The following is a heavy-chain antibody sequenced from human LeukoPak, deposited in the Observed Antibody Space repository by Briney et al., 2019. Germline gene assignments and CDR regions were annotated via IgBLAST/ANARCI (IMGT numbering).Heavy chain of an antibody. CDR2: IDYSGST. V-gene: IGHV4-39*07. CDR3: ASRLL. Sequence: PSETLSLTCTVSGGSISSSSDYWGWIRQPPGKGREWIGSIDYSGSTYYNPSLKSRFTISVDTSKNQFSLKLSSVTAADTAVYYCASRLLWSQGTLVTASS. J-gene: IGHJ4*02. CDR1: GGSISSSSDY. D-gene: IGHD3-10*01.